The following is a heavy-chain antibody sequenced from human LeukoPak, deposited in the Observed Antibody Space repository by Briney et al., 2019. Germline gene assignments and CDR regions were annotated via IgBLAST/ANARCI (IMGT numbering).Heavy chain of an antibody. J-gene: IGHJ4*02. CDR2: ISYDGSNK. CDR3: AKIPMSQRGTDGAPPVDY. Sequence: PGGSLRLSCAASGFTFSSYGMHWVRQAPGKGLEWVAVISYDGSNKYYADSVKGRFTISRDNSKNTLYLQMNSLRAEDTAVYYCAKIPMSQRGTDGAPPVDYWGQGTLVTVSS. D-gene: IGHD1/OR15-1a*01. CDR1: GFTFSSYG. V-gene: IGHV3-30*18.